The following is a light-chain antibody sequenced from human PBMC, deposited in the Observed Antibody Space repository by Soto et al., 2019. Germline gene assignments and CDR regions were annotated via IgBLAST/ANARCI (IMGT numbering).Light chain of an antibody. CDR1: SIGGYNY. Sequence: QSALTQPRSVSGSPGQSVTISSTGTSIGGYNYVSWYQQHPGKPPKLMIYEGSKRPSGVPDRFSGSKSGNTASLTISGLQAEDEADYYCCSYAGSYTWVFGGGTKVTVL. CDR3: CSYAGSYTWV. V-gene: IGLV2-11*01. J-gene: IGLJ3*02. CDR2: EGS.